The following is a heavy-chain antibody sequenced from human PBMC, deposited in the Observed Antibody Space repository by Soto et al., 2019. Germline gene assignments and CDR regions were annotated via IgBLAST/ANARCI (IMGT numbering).Heavy chain of an antibody. V-gene: IGHV4-39*07. Sequence: SETLSLTCTVSGGSITGGSISSYYWGWMRQPPGKGLEWIGSIYNSGSTNYNPSLKSRVTISVDTSKNQFSLKLSSVTAADTAVYYCARRYGSAFDIWGQGTMVTVSS. CDR1: GGSITGGSISSYY. CDR2: IYNSGST. D-gene: IGHD3-10*01. J-gene: IGHJ3*02. CDR3: ARRYGSAFDI.